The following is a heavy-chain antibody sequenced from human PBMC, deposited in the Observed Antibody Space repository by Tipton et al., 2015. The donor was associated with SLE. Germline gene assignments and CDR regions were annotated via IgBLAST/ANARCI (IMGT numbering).Heavy chain of an antibody. Sequence: QLVQSGAEVKKPGASVKVSCKASGYTFTSYGISWVRQAPGQGLEWMGWISAYNGNTNSAQKLQGRVTMTTDTSTSTAYMELRSLRSDDTAVYYCATRYEIQLWAQAFDIRGRGTMVTVSS. CDR1: GYTFTSYG. CDR3: ATRYEIQLWAQAFDI. J-gene: IGHJ3*02. D-gene: IGHD5-18*01. V-gene: IGHV1-18*04. CDR2: ISAYNGNT.